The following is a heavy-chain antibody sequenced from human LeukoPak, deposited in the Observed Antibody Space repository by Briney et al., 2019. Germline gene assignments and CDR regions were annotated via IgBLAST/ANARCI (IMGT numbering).Heavy chain of an antibody. Sequence: GGSLRLSCAASGFTFSSYAMSWVRQAPGKGLEWVSAISGSGGSTYYADSVKGRFTISRDNSKNTLYLQMNSLRAEDTAVYYCAKDYYYGSGSYTGFDYWGQGTLVTVSS. V-gene: IGHV3-23*01. J-gene: IGHJ4*02. CDR2: ISGSGGST. CDR1: GFTFSSYA. D-gene: IGHD3-10*01. CDR3: AKDYYYGSGSYTGFDY.